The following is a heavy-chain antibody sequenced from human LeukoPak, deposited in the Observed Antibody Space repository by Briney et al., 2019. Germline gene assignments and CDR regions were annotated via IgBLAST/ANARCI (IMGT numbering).Heavy chain of an antibody. CDR1: AFTFGNYA. Sequence: GGSLRLSCAAAAFTFGNYAMSWVRQAPGKGLEWVSAISGSGANIHYADSVKGRFTISRDNSKNTLYLQMNSLRAEDTAVYFCAKVFPTGGWGSYLDTYFDYWGKGTLVTVPS. D-gene: IGHD3-16*02. CDR3: AKVFPTGGWGSYLDTYFDY. CDR2: ISGSGANI. J-gene: IGHJ4*02. V-gene: IGHV3-23*01.